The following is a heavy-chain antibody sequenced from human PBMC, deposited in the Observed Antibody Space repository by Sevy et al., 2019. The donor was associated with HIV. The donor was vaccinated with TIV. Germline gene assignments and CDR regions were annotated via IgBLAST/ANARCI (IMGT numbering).Heavy chain of an antibody. J-gene: IGHJ4*01. Sequence: GGSLRLSCTASGFTFGDYSMSWFRQAPGKGLEWVGFIRSKAYGGTTAYAASVKGRFTILRDDSKSIAYLQMNSLITEDTAVYYCIRGGANTSPADYWGHGTLVTVSS. D-gene: IGHD2-2*01. CDR2: IRSKAYGGTT. CDR3: IRGGANTSPADY. V-gene: IGHV3-49*03. CDR1: GFTFGDYS.